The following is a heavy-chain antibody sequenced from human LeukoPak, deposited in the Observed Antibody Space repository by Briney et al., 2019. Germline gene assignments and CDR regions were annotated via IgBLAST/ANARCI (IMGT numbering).Heavy chain of an antibody. CDR3: ARYITMVRGVIRHFDY. V-gene: IGHV5-51*01. Sequence: PGESLKISCKASGYSFTKYWIGWVRQMPGKGLEWMGIIYPGDSDTRYSPSFQGQVTISADKSISTAYLQWSSLKASDTAMYYCARYITMVRGVIRHFDYWGQGTLVTVSS. CDR1: GYSFTKYW. CDR2: IYPGDSDT. J-gene: IGHJ4*02. D-gene: IGHD3-10*01.